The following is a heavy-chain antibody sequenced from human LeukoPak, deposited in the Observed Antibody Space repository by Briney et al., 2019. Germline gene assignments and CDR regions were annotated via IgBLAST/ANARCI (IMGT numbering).Heavy chain of an antibody. CDR1: GYTFTSYG. J-gene: IGHJ3*02. D-gene: IGHD6-19*01. Sequence: ASVKVSCKASGYTFTSYGISWVRQAPGQGLEWMGWINPYNGNTNYAQKLQVRVTMTTDTSTTTAYMELRSLRSDDTAVYYCVRSSGWYAFDTWGQGTMVTVSS. CDR3: VRSSGWYAFDT. CDR2: INPYNGNT. V-gene: IGHV1-18*01.